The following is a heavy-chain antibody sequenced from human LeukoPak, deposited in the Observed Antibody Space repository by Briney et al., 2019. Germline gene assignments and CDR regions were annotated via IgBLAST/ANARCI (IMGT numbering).Heavy chain of an antibody. J-gene: IGHJ4*02. CDR1: GGSFSGYY. D-gene: IGHD5-18*01. CDR3: ARRRIQLWLGYFDY. CDR2: INHSGST. V-gene: IGHV4-34*01. Sequence: PSETLSLTCAVYGGSFSGYYWSWIRQPPGKGLEWIGEINHSGSTNYNPSLKSRVTISVDTSKNQFSLKLSSVTAADSAVYYCARRRIQLWLGYFDYWGQGTLVTVSS.